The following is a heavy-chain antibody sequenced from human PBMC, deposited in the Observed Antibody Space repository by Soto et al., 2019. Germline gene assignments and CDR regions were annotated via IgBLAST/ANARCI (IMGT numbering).Heavy chain of an antibody. Sequence: GGSLRLSCAASGFTFSSYWMSWVRQAPGKGLEWVANIKQDGSEKYYVDSVKGRFTISRDNAKNSLYLQMNSLRAEDTAVYYCARAVDTAMVGAINWFDPWGQGTLVTVSS. V-gene: IGHV3-7*01. CDR2: IKQDGSEK. CDR3: ARAVDTAMVGAINWFDP. J-gene: IGHJ5*02. CDR1: GFTFSSYW. D-gene: IGHD5-18*01.